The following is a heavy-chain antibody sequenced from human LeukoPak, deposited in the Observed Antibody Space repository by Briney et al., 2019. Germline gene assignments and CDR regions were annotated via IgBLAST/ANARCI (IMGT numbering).Heavy chain of an antibody. V-gene: IGHV1-2*02. CDR2: INPNSGGT. Sequence: ASVKVSCKASGHTFTGYYMHWVRQAPGQGLEGMGWINPNSGGTNYAQKFQGRDTMTRDTCISTAYMELRRLRSDDTAVYYCARSVVGAIDYWGQGTLVTVSS. J-gene: IGHJ4*02. CDR1: GHTFTGYY. CDR3: ARSVVGAIDY. D-gene: IGHD2-15*01.